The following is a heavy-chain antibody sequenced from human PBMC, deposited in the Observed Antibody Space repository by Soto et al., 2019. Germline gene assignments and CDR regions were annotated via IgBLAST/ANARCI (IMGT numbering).Heavy chain of an antibody. CDR2: IKSKTDGGTT. D-gene: IGHD2-8*01. Sequence: EVQLVESGGGLVKPGGSLRLSCAASGFTFSNAWMSWVRQAPGKGLEWVGRIKSKTDGGTTDYAAPVKGRFTVSRDDSKNTLYLQMNSLKTEDTAVYYCTTGCMRRQGAFDIWGQGTIVTVSS. CDR3: TTGCMRRQGAFDI. J-gene: IGHJ3*02. CDR1: GFTFSNAW. V-gene: IGHV3-15*01.